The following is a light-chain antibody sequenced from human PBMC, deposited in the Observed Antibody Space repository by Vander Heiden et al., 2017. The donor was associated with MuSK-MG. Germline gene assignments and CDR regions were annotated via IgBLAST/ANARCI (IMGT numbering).Light chain of an antibody. Sequence: DIVMTQSPDSLAVSLGERATIHCKSSQSVFYSSNNNNYLAWYQQKPGQSPNLLIYWASTRQSGVPDRFSGSGSGTDFTLTISSLQAEDVAVYYCQQYDNIPWTFGRGTKVEIK. V-gene: IGKV4-1*01. J-gene: IGKJ1*01. CDR2: WAS. CDR3: QQYDNIPWT. CDR1: QSVFYSSNNNNY.